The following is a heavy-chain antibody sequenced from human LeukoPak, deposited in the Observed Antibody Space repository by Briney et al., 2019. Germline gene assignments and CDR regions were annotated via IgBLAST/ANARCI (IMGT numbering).Heavy chain of an antibody. J-gene: IGHJ4*02. V-gene: IGHV3-30*18. CDR1: GFTFSSYG. CDR3: AKAPGELPGED. D-gene: IGHD1-26*01. CDR2: ISYDGSNK. Sequence: GGSLRLSCAASGFTFSSYGMHWVRQAPGKGLEWVAVISYDGSNKYYADSVKGRFTISRDNSKNTLYLQMNSLRAEDTAVYYCAKAPGELPGEDWGQGTLVTVSS.